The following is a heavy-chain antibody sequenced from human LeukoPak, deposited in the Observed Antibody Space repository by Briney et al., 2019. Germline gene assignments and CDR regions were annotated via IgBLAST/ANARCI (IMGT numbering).Heavy chain of an antibody. J-gene: IGHJ4*02. CDR2: IYYSGST. CDR3: ARGWFGDSPDFDY. V-gene: IGHV4-30-4*01. Sequence: PSQTLSLTCTVSGGSISSGDYYWSWIRQPPGKGLEWIGYIYYSGSTYYNPPLKSRVTISVDTSKNQFSLKLSSVTAADTAVYYCARGWFGDSPDFDYWGQGTLVTVSS. D-gene: IGHD3-10*01. CDR1: GGSISSGDYY.